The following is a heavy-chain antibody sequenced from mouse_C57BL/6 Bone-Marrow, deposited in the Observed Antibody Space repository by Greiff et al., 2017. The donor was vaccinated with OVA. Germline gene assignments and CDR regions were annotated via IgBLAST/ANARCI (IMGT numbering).Heavy chain of an antibody. D-gene: IGHD1-1*01. CDR1: GYTFTSYW. V-gene: IGHV1-55*01. J-gene: IGHJ4*01. CDR2: IYPGSGST. CDR3: ASPGRRYAMDY. Sequence: QVQLQQPGAELVKPGASVKMSCKASGYTFTSYWITWVKQRPGQGLEWIGDIYPGSGSTNYNEKFKSKATLTVDTSSRTAYMQLSSLTSEDSAVYYCASPGRRYAMDYWGQGTSVTVSS.